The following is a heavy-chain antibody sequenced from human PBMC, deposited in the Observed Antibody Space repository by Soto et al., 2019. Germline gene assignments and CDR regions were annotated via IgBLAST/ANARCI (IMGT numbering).Heavy chain of an antibody. J-gene: IGHJ4*02. V-gene: IGHV1-3*01. CDR1: GYTFSSYA. CDR2: INAGNGYT. D-gene: IGHD3-16*01. Sequence: QVQLVQSGAEVKKPGASVKVSCKASGYTFSSYAMHWVRQAPGQRLEWMGWINAGNGYTKYSQKFQGRVTITRDTSASTAYIELSSLRSEDTTIYYCARVRIGFGLDYWGQGTLVIVSS. CDR3: ARVRIGFGLDY.